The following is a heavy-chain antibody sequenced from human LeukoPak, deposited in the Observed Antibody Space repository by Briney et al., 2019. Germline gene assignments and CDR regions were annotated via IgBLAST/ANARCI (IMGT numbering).Heavy chain of an antibody. J-gene: IGHJ4*02. D-gene: IGHD3-9*01. CDR1: GFTFSSYS. Sequence: GGSLRLSCAASGFTFSSYSMNWVRQAPGKGLEWVSYITSSSGTIYYAGSVKGRFTISRDNAKNSLYLQMNSLRAGDTAVYYCARGSFSYDILTGIGYWGQGTLVTVSS. CDR2: ITSSSGTI. V-gene: IGHV3-48*01. CDR3: ARGSFSYDILTGIGY.